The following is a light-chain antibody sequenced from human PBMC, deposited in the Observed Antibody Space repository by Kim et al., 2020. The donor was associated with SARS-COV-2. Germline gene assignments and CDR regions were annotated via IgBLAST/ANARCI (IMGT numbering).Light chain of an antibody. V-gene: IGLV3-21*04. CDR3: QVWDSSSDHVV. J-gene: IGLJ2*01. Sequence: PGKTAQLTCGGDNIGSKSVHWYHPKPGQAPVLVIYYYSDRPSGIPARFSGSDSGNTATLTIRRVEAGDEADYYCQVWDSSSDHVVFGGGTQLTVL. CDR1: NIGSKS. CDR2: YYS.